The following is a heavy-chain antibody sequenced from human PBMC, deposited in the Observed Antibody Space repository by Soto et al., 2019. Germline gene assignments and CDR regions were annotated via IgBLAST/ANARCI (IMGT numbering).Heavy chain of an antibody. D-gene: IGHD1-1*01. V-gene: IGHV4-59*13. Sequence: SETLSLTCTVSGESMSSYYWSCIRQPPGKGLEWIEYIYYSGSTNYNPSLKSRVTISVDTSKNQFSLKLSSVTAADTAVYYCARHYRTARYKVDYCDQVTLLTLSS. J-gene: IGHJ4*02. CDR1: GESMSSYY. CDR3: ARHYRTARYKVDY. CDR2: IYYSGST.